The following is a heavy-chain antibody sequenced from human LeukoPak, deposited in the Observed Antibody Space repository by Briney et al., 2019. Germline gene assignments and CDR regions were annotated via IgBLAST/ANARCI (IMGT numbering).Heavy chain of an antibody. CDR1: GGSFSGYY. CDR3: ARRLGGYSYGLPFDY. Sequence: SETLSLTCAVYGGSFSGYYWSWIRQPPGKGLEWIGEINHSGSTNYNPSLKSRVTISVDTSKNQFSLKLSSVTAADTAVYYCARRLGGYSYGLPFDYWGQGTLVTVSS. D-gene: IGHD5-18*01. CDR2: INHSGST. V-gene: IGHV4-34*01. J-gene: IGHJ4*02.